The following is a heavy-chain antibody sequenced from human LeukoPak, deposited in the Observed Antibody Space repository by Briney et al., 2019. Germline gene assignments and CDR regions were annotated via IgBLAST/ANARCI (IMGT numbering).Heavy chain of an antibody. CDR1: GFTVTDNY. D-gene: IGHD4-17*01. Sequence: VWSLRLSCAVSGFTVTDNYMSWVRQTPGKGLQWVSVIYPDGRTYYADSMKGRFTISRDISRNTLLLQMNSLRPDDTAVHYCARTNPVYGDYDYWGQGTLVTVSS. V-gene: IGHV3-53*01. J-gene: IGHJ4*02. CDR3: ARTNPVYGDYDY. CDR2: IYPDGRT.